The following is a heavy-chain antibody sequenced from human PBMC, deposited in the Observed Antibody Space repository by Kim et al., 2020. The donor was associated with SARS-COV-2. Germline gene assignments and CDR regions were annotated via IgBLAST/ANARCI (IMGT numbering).Heavy chain of an antibody. J-gene: IGHJ4*02. CDR2: TRNKANSYTT. D-gene: IGHD3-22*01. CDR1: GFTFSDHY. Sequence: RGSLRLSCAASGFTFSDHYMDWVRQAPGKGLEWVGRTRNKANSYTTEYAASGKCRFTISRDDSKHSLYLQMNRVKTEDTAVYYCAREWRYYYGSSGYFDYWGQGTLVTVSS. V-gene: IGHV3-72*01. CDR3: AREWRYYYGSSGYFDY.